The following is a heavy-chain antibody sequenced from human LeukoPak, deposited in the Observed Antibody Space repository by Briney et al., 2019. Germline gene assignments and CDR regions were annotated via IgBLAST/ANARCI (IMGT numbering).Heavy chain of an antibody. CDR1: GFTFSNAW. CDR2: IKSKTDGGTT. Sequence: GGSLRLSCAVSGFTFSNAWMSWVRQAPGKGLEWVGRIKSKTDGGTTDYAAPVKGRFTISRDDSKNTLYLQMNSLKTEDTAVYYCTTDIDGPLDCSSTSCYDYWGQGTLVTVSS. J-gene: IGHJ4*02. CDR3: TTDIDGPLDCSSTSCYDY. D-gene: IGHD2-2*01. V-gene: IGHV3-15*01.